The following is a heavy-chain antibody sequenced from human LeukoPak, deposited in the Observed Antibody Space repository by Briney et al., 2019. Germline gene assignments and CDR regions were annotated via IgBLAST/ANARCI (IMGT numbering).Heavy chain of an antibody. D-gene: IGHD3-16*01. CDR1: GGSFSGFH. CDR2: VFYSGGT. V-gene: IGHV4-59*08. Sequence: SETLSLTCAVYGGSFSGFHWSWIRQPPGKGLDYIGDVFYSGGTNYNPSLKSRLTISVDTSRNQFSLKLTSVTAADTAVYYCARLYAGAYTRLDPWGQGILVAVSS. CDR3: ARLYAGAYTRLDP. J-gene: IGHJ5*02.